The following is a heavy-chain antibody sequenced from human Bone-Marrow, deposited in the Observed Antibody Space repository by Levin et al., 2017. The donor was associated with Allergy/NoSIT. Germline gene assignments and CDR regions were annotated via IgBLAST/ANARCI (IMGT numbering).Heavy chain of an antibody. CDR3: ARHSSGSRLDY. CDR1: GFTFSSYS. J-gene: IGHJ4*02. V-gene: IGHV3-48*01. CDR2: ISSSSSTI. Sequence: LSLTCAASGFTFSSYSMNWVRQAPGKGLEWVSYISSSSSTIYYADSVKGRFTISRDNAKNSLDLQMNSLRAEDTAVYYCARHSSGSRLDYWGRGTLVTVSS. D-gene: IGHD6-19*01.